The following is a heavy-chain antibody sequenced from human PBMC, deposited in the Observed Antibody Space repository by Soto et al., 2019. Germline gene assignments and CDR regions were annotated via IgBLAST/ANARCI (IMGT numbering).Heavy chain of an antibody. J-gene: IGHJ3*02. Sequence: GASVKVSCKASGGTFSIYAISWVRQAPGQGLEWMGGIIPIFGTANYAQKFQGRVTITADESTSTAYMELSSLRSEDTAVYYCARAFLGYDILTGYYNVGSGDAFDIWGQGTMVTVS. CDR1: GGTFSIYA. V-gene: IGHV1-69*13. CDR2: IIPIFGTA. CDR3: ARAFLGYDILTGYYNVGSGDAFDI. D-gene: IGHD3-9*01.